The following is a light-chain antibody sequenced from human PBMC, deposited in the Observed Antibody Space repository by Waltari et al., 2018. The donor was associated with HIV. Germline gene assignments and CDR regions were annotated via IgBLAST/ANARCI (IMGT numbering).Light chain of an antibody. Sequence: QSALTQPPSASGSPGQSVTISCTGTSSDVGGYNYVSWYQQYPGKAPKLIIYEGNKRPSWVPDRFSGFKSGNTASLTVSGLQGDDEADYYCSSYAGSKNLVLGGGTKLTVL. CDR2: EGN. CDR3: SSYAGSKNLV. J-gene: IGLJ3*02. CDR1: SSDVGGYNY. V-gene: IGLV2-8*01.